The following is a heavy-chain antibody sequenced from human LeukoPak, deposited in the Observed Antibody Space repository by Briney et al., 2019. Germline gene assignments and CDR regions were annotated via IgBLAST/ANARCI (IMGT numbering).Heavy chain of an antibody. J-gene: IGHJ4*02. CDR3: AKDEVADFWSGYYWVY. V-gene: IGHV3-30*02. CDR2: IRYDGSNK. D-gene: IGHD3-3*01. CDR1: GFTFSSYG. Sequence: GGSLRLSCAASGFTFSSYGMHWGRQAPGKGLEWVAFIRYDGSNKYYADSVKGRFTISRDNSKNTLYLQMNSLRAEDTAVYYCAKDEVADFWSGYYWVYWGQGTLVTVSS.